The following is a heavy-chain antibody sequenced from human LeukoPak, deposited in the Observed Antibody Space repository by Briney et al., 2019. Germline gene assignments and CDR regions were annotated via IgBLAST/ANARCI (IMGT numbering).Heavy chain of an antibody. CDR2: ISPYTGDT. J-gene: IGHJ4*02. D-gene: IGHD1-26*01. Sequence: ASVKVSCKASGYTFTNFGISWVRQAPGQGLEWMGWISPYTGDTNHAQQFQGRVTMTTDTSTSTAYMELRSLRSDDTAVYYCARGLGGSGSYFLTFDYWGQGTLVTVSS. V-gene: IGHV1-18*01. CDR3: ARGLGGSGSYFLTFDY. CDR1: GYTFTNFG.